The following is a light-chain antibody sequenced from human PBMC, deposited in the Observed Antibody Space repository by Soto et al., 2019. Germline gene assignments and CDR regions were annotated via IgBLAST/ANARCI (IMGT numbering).Light chain of an antibody. V-gene: IGKV3-20*01. CDR1: QSIRSNY. Sequence: EIVLTQSPGTLFLSPGERATLSCRASQSIRSNYLAWYQHKPGQAPRLLIYGASNRATGIPDRFSGSGSGTDFTLTISRLEPEDFAVYYCQQYGSSPLTFGGGTKVEIK. CDR3: QQYGSSPLT. J-gene: IGKJ4*01. CDR2: GAS.